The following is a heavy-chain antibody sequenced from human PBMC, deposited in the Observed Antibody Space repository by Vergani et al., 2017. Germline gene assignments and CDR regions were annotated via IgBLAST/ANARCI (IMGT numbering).Heavy chain of an antibody. CDR1: GGSISSYY. CDR2: IYYSEST. CDR3: ARDGAANGYFDY. J-gene: IGHJ4*02. V-gene: IGHV4-59*01. Sequence: QVQLQESGPGLVKPSETLSLTCTVSGGSISSYYWSWIRQPPGKGLEWIGYIYYSESTNYNPSLKSRVTISVDTSKNQFSLKLSSVTAADTAVYYCARDGAANGYFDYWGQGTLVTVSS. D-gene: IGHD6-25*01.